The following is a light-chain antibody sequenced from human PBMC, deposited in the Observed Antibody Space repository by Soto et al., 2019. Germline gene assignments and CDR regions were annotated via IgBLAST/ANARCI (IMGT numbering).Light chain of an antibody. Sequence: QSVLTQPPSTSGTPGQRVTISCSGSSSNIGYNYVYWYQQLPGTAPKLLIYTNNQRPSGVPDRFSGYKSGTSASLVISGLRSEHEADYYCAEWDDILSGYAFGTGTKLTVL. J-gene: IGLJ1*01. CDR1: SSNIGYNY. V-gene: IGLV1-47*02. CDR2: TNN. CDR3: AEWDDILSGYA.